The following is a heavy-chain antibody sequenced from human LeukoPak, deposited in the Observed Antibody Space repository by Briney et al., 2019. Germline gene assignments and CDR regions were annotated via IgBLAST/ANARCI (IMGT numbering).Heavy chain of an antibody. CDR1: GCTFSNYM. V-gene: IGHV3-74*01. J-gene: IGHJ4*02. CDR2: IKSDGITI. Sequence: GSLRLSCVASGCTFSNYMMHWVRQAPGKGLVWVSRIKSDGITITYADSVKGRFTISRDNAKNTLYLQMNSLRAEDTAVYYCLRDLNWSLDQWGQGTLVTVSS. CDR3: LRDLNWSLDQ. D-gene: IGHD1-20*01.